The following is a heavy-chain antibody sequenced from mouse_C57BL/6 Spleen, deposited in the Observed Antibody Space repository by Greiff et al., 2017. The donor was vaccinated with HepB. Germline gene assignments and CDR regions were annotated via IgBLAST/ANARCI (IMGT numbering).Heavy chain of an antibody. Sequence: VQLQQSGAELVKPGASVKLSCKASGYTFTSYWMQWVKQRPGQGLEWIGEIDPSDSYTNYNQKFKGKDTLTVDTSTSTVYMQLSSLASEDSAVYSCARSRKNYYGSLYYFNYWGQGTTLTVSS. CDR2: IDPSDSYT. CDR1: GYTFTSYW. J-gene: IGHJ2*01. CDR3: ARSRKNYYGSLYYFNY. V-gene: IGHV1-50*01. D-gene: IGHD1-1*01.